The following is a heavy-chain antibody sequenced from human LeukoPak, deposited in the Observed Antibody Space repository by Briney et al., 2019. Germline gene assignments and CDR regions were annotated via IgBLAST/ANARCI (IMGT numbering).Heavy chain of an antibody. Sequence: GGSLRLSCAASGFSFSSYRVNWVRQAPGKGLEWVSYISSSSSTIYYADSVKGRFTISRDNSKNTLYLQMNSLRAEDTAVYYCAKAKGVGYGSGTPGPCDYWGRGTLVTVSS. CDR3: AKAKGVGYGSGTPGPCDY. CDR1: GFSFSSYR. CDR2: ISSSSSTI. J-gene: IGHJ4*02. V-gene: IGHV3-48*01. D-gene: IGHD3-10*01.